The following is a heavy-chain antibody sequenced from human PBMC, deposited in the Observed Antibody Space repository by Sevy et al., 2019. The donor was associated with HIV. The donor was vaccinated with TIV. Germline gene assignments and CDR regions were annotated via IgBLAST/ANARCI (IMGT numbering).Heavy chain of an antibody. J-gene: IGHJ4*02. CDR2: IHYNGNR. Sequence: SETLSLTCSISGGSMNNFYWNWIRQPPGKGLEWIGYIHYNGNRDSKSSLKSRLTISIDTPKNQFSLRLTALTAADTAVYYCARGGPNQQQLDYFDYWGRGTLVTVSS. CDR1: GGSMNNFY. CDR3: ARGGPNQQQLDYFDY. V-gene: IGHV4-59*01. D-gene: IGHD6-13*01.